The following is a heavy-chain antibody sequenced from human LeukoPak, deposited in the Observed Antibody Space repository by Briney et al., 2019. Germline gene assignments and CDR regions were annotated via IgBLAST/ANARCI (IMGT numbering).Heavy chain of an antibody. CDR3: ARGRAGDYFDY. J-gene: IGHJ4*02. CDR2: INPNSGGT. V-gene: IGHV1-2*02. Sequence: GASVKVSYKPSGYTFTGYFIHWVRQAPGQGLEWMGWINPNSGGTSNLQKFQGRVAMTRDTSISTAYMDLSRLRSDDTAAYYCARGRAGDYFDYWGQGTLVTVSS. CDR1: GYTFTGYF.